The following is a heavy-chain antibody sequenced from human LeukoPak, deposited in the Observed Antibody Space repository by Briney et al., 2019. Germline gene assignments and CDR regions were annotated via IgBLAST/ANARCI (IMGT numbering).Heavy chain of an antibody. CDR1: RFTFSSYA. J-gene: IGHJ4*02. CDR3: AITPGDY. Sequence: GGSLRLSCAASRFTFSSYAMSWVRQAPGKGLEWVSAISGSGGSTYYADSVKGRLTISRDNAKNSLYLQMNSLRAEDTAVYYCAITPGDYWGQGTLVTVSS. V-gene: IGHV3-23*01. CDR2: ISGSGGST.